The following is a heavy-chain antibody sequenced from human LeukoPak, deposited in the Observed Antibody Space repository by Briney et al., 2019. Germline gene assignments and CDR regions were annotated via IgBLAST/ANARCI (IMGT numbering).Heavy chain of an antibody. J-gene: IGHJ4*02. D-gene: IGHD5-12*01. CDR3: ARGLRGYSGPYWGY. CDR1: GGSTSSSNYY. CDR2: INHSGST. Sequence: SETLSLTCTVSGGSTSSSNYYWSWIRQPPGKGLEWIGEINHSGSTNYNPSLKSRVTISVDTSKNQFSLKLSSVTAADTAVYYCARGLRGYSGPYWGYWGQGTLVTVSS. V-gene: IGHV4-39*07.